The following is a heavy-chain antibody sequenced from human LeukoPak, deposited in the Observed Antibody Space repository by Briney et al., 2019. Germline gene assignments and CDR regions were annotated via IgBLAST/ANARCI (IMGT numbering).Heavy chain of an antibody. Sequence: NPGGSLRLSCAASGFTFSSYSMNWVRQAPGKGLEWASSISSSSSYIYYADSVKGRFTISRGNSKNTLYLQMNSLRAEDTAVYYCAKDPSGDYWGQGTLVTVSS. CDR3: AKDPSGDY. CDR1: GFTFSSYS. J-gene: IGHJ4*02. CDR2: ISSSSSYI. V-gene: IGHV3-21*04.